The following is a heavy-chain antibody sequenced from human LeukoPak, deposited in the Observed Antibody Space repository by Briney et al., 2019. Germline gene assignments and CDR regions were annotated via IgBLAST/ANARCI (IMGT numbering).Heavy chain of an antibody. J-gene: IGHJ4*02. CDR1: GFTFNIFC. CDR3: ARDRGNSTGDY. CDR2: IKHDGSEE. D-gene: IGHD1-7*01. Sequence: GGSLRLSCAASGFTFNIFCMSWVRQAPGKGLEWVANIKHDGSEEYYGDSVRGRFTISRDNSKNSLILKMNSLRGEDTAVYYCARDRGNSTGDYWGQGTLVTVSS. V-gene: IGHV3-7*01.